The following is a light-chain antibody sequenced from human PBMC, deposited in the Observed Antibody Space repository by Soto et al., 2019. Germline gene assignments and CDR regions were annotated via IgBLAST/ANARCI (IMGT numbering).Light chain of an antibody. J-gene: IGLJ2*01. CDR1: SSDVGGYNY. CDR3: SSYRSGSTRVV. V-gene: IGLV2-14*03. CDR2: DVR. Sequence: QSALSQPASVSGSPGQSITISCTGTSSDVGGYNYVSWYQQHPGKAPKVMIYDVRKRPSGISNRFSGYKSGNTASLTISGLQVEDEADYYCSSYRSGSTRVVFGGGTKLTVL.